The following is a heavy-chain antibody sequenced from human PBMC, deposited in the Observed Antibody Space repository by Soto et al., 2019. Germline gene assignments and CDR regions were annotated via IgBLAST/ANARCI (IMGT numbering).Heavy chain of an antibody. V-gene: IGHV4-59*08. Sequence: SETLSLTCTVSGGSISSYYWSWIRQPPGKGLEWIGYIYYSGSTNYNPSLKSRVTISVDTSKNQFSLELSSVTAADTAVYYCARHVRYCSAGSCYPDCWGQGTLVTAPQ. J-gene: IGHJ4*02. CDR1: GGSISSYY. CDR3: ARHVRYCSAGSCYPDC. D-gene: IGHD2-15*01. CDR2: IYYSGST.